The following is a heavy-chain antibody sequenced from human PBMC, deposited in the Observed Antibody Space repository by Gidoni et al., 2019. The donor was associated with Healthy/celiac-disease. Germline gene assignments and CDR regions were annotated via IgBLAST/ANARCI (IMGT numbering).Heavy chain of an antibody. CDR3: ARGYCSGGSCYSWFDP. D-gene: IGHD2-15*01. V-gene: IGHV1-2*04. CDR1: GYTFTGYY. J-gene: IGHJ5*02. CDR2: INPNSGGT. Sequence: QVQLVQSGAEVKKPGASVKVSCKASGYTFTGYYMHWVRQAPGQGLEWMGWINPNSGGTNYAQKFQGWVTMTRDTSISTAYMELSRLRSDDTAVYYCARGYCSGGSCYSWFDPWGQGTLVTVSS.